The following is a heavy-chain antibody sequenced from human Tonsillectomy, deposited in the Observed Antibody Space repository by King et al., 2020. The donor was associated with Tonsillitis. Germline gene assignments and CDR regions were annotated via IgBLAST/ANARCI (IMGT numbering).Heavy chain of an antibody. CDR2: IYTSGST. CDR3: ARGSPETYCSSTSCFANPWFDP. Sequence: VQLQESGPGLVKPSQTLSLTCTVSVGSISSGSYYWSGIRQPAGKGLEWIGRIYTSGSTNYNPPLKSRVTISVDTSKNQFSLKLSSVTAADTAVYYCARGSPETYCSSTSCFANPWFDPWGQGTLVTVSS. D-gene: IGHD2-2*01. CDR1: VGSISSGSYY. J-gene: IGHJ5*02. V-gene: IGHV4-61*02.